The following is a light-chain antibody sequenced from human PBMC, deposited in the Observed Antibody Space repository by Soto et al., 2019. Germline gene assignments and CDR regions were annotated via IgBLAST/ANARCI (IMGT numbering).Light chain of an antibody. J-gene: IGKJ1*01. CDR1: QSVSRN. V-gene: IGKV3-20*01. Sequence: EIVMTQSPATLSVSPGERATLSCRASQSVSRNLAWYQQKPGQAPRLLIYGASSRATGIPDRFSGSGSGTDFTLTISRLEPEDFAVYYCQQYGSSRWTFGQGTKVDIK. CDR2: GAS. CDR3: QQYGSSRWT.